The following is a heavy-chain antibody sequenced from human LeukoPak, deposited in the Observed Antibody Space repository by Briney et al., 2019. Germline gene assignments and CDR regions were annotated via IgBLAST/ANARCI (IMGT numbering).Heavy chain of an antibody. CDR3: ATYDSWSGYNIAY. V-gene: IGHV3-7*03. J-gene: IGHJ4*02. Sequence: GGSLRLSCVVSGFTLSSRWMMWVRQAPGEGLEWMTNINRDGSEKNYVDSVKGRFTITRDNAENSLYLQMNSLKVEDSAIYYCATYDSWSGYNIAYWGQGTLVTVSS. CDR2: INRDGSEK. D-gene: IGHD3-3*01. CDR1: GFTLSSRW.